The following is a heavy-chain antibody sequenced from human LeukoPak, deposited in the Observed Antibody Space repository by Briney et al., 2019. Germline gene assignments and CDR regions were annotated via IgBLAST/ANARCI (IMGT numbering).Heavy chain of an antibody. CDR2: INPNSGGT. D-gene: IGHD1-26*01. J-gene: IGHJ4*02. Sequence: ASVKVSCKASGYTFTGYYMHWVRQAPGQGLEWMGRINPNSGGTNYAQKFQGRVTMTRDTSISTAYMELSRLRSDDTAVYYCARGEVWELSTDDYWGQGTLVTVSS. CDR1: GYTFTGYY. V-gene: IGHV1-2*06. CDR3: ARGEVWELSTDDY.